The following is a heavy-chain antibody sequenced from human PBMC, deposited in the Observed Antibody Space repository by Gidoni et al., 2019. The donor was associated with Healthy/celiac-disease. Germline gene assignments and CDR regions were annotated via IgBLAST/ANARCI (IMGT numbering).Heavy chain of an antibody. Sequence: QVQLQESGPGLVKPSETLSLTCTVPGGSISSYYWSWIRQPPGKGLEWIGYIYYSGSTNYNPSLKSRVTISVDTSKNQFSLKLSSVTAADTAVYYCARDNTVTTPRSGYGMDVWGQGTTVTVSS. CDR2: IYYSGST. V-gene: IGHV4-59*01. CDR3: ARDNTVTTPRSGYGMDV. D-gene: IGHD4-4*01. J-gene: IGHJ6*02. CDR1: GGSISSYY.